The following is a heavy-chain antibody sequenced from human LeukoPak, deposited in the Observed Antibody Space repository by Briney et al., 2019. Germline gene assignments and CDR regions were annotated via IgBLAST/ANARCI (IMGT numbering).Heavy chain of an antibody. V-gene: IGHV1-8*01. CDR3: ARGPTYYDFWSGYSSVRFDP. Sequence: ASVKVSCKASGYTFTSYDINWVRQATGQGLEWMGWMNPNSGNTGYAQKFQGRVTMTRNTSISTAYMELSSLRSKDTAVYYCARGPTYYDFWSGYSSVRFDPWGQGTLVTVSS. CDR1: GYTFTSYD. CDR2: MNPNSGNT. D-gene: IGHD3-3*01. J-gene: IGHJ5*02.